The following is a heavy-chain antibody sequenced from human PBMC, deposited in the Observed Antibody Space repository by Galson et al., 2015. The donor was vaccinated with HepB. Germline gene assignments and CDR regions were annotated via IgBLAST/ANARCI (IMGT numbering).Heavy chain of an antibody. Sequence: SETLSLTCAVYSGSFSVYYWGWIRQPPGKGLEWIGEINHSGSTHYNTSLTSRLIISIDRPTTQFSLKLRSVTAADTAVYWCARARYYYDSHRYYFDYWGQGTLVTVSS. J-gene: IGHJ4*02. CDR3: ARARYYYDSHRYYFDY. CDR1: SGSFSVYY. CDR2: INHSGST. V-gene: IGHV4-34*01. D-gene: IGHD3-22*01.